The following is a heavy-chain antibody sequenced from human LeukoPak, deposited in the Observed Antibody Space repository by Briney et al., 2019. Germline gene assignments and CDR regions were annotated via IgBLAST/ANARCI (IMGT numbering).Heavy chain of an antibody. V-gene: IGHV4-4*02. CDR3: ARLGYCSSTSRSAPKYYYYYYMDV. CDR2: IYHSGST. D-gene: IGHD2-2*01. Sequence: SGTLSLTCAVSGGSISSSNWWSWVRQPPGKGLEWIGEIYHSGSTNYNPSLKSRVTISVDTSKNQFSLKLSSVTAADTAVYYCARLGYCSSTSRSAPKYYYYYYMDVWGKGTTVTVSS. J-gene: IGHJ6*03. CDR1: GGSISSSNW.